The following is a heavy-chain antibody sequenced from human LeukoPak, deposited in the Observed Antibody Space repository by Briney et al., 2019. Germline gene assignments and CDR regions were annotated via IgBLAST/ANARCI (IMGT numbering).Heavy chain of an antibody. CDR3: ARDNFWSGYSYYYYMDV. D-gene: IGHD3-3*01. Sequence: SQTLSLTCTVSGGSISSGGYYWRWIRQPPGKGLEWIGYIYHSGSTYYNPSLKSRVTISVDRSKNQFSLKLSSVTAADTAVYYCARDNFWSGYSYYYYMDVWGKGTTVTVSS. CDR2: IYHSGST. CDR1: GGSISSGGYY. V-gene: IGHV4-30-2*01. J-gene: IGHJ6*03.